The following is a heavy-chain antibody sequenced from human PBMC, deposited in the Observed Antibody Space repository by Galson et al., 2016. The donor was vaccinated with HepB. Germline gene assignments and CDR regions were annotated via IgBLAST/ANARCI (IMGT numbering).Heavy chain of an antibody. CDR3: ASASGSNVHFDS. V-gene: IGHV3-74*01. CDR2: INDDGSRT. CDR1: GFTFSRSC. Sequence: SLRLSCAASGFTFSRSCMHWVRQAPGKGLVWVSRINDDGSRTTYADSVKGRFTISSDNAKNTLYLQMNSLRAEDTAVYYCASASGSNVHFDSWGQGTLVTVSS. D-gene: IGHD1-26*01. J-gene: IGHJ4*02.